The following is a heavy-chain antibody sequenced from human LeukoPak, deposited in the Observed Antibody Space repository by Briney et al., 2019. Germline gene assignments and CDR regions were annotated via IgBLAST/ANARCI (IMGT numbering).Heavy chain of an antibody. V-gene: IGHV3-21*04. D-gene: IGHD3-22*01. CDR2: ISSSSSYI. CDR1: GFTFSRHS. J-gene: IGHJ4*02. Sequence: GGSLRLSCAASGFTFSRHSINWVRQAPGKGLEWVSSISSSSSYIYYADSVKGRFTTSRDNAKNSLYLQMNSLRAEDTAVYYCAKASAMIVVVSKHFDYWGQGTLVTVSS. CDR3: AKASAMIVVVSKHFDY.